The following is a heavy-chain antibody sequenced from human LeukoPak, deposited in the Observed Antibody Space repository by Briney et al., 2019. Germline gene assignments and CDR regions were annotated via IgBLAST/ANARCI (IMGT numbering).Heavy chain of an antibody. V-gene: IGHV1-46*01. D-gene: IGHD6-13*01. Sequence: ASVKVSCKASGYTFTSYYMHWVRQAPGQGLEWMGIINPSGGSTSYAQKFQGRVTMTRDTSTSTVYMELSSLRSEDTAVYYCARGFGIPDSSSWLNEGDYWGQGTLVTVSS. J-gene: IGHJ4*02. CDR1: GYTFTSYY. CDR2: INPSGGST. CDR3: ARGFGIPDSSSWLNEGDY.